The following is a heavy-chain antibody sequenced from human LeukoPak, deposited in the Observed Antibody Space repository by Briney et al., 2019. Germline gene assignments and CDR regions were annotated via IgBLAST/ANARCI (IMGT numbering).Heavy chain of an antibody. J-gene: IGHJ1*01. CDR3: ATAFFGQPEYFQH. D-gene: IGHD3-3*02. V-gene: IGHV4-59*08. Sequence: SETLSLTCTVSGGSISSYYWSWIRQPPGKGLEWIGYIYYSGSTNYNPSLKSRVTISVDTSKNQFSLKLSSVTAADTAVYYCATAFFGQPEYFQHWGQGTLVTVSS. CDR1: GGSISSYY. CDR2: IYYSGST.